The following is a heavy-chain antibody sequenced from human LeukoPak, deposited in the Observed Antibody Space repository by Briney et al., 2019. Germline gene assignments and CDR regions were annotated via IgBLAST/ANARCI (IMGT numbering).Heavy chain of an antibody. J-gene: IGHJ4*02. V-gene: IGHV3-74*01. CDR2: INSDGSST. CDR1: GFTFSSYW. Sequence: GGSLRLSCAASGFTFSSYWMHWVRQAPGKELVWVSRINSDGSSTTYADSVKGRFTISRDNDKNTLYLQMNSLRAEDTALYYCARVGVVPADLPYYFDYWGQGTLVTVSS. CDR3: ARVGVVPADLPYYFDY. D-gene: IGHD2-2*01.